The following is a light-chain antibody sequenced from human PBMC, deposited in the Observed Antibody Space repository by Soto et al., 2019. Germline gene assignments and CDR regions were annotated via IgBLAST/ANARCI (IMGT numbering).Light chain of an antibody. V-gene: IGKV1-5*01. CDR2: DGS. Sequence: DIQMTQSPSTLSASVGDRVTITCRASQSISSWLAWYQQKPGKDPKLLIYDGSSLESGVPSRFSGSGSGTEFTLTISSLQPDDFATYYCQQYNSYRTFGQGTKVDI. CDR1: QSISSW. CDR3: QQYNSYRT. J-gene: IGKJ1*01.